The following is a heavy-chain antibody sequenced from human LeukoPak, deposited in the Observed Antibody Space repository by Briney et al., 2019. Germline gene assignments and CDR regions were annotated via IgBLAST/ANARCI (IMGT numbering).Heavy chain of an antibody. J-gene: IGHJ4*02. CDR1: GGSFSVYY. D-gene: IGHD4-11*01. Sequence: SETLSLTCAVDGGSFSVYYGSWIRQPPGKGLEWIGEINHSGSTNYNPSLKSRVTISVDTSKNQFSLKLSSVPAADTAVYYCARGYYVTTLDYWGQGTLVTVSS. CDR2: INHSGST. V-gene: IGHV4-34*01. CDR3: ARGYYVTTLDY.